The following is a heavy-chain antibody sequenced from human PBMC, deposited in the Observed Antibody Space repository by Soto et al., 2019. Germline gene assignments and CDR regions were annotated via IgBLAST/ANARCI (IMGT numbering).Heavy chain of an antibody. CDR1: GGTFSNCA. CDR3: ARDNDRPQLGGNYYYILDV. V-gene: IGHV1-69*12. CDR2: IRPIFRTP. D-gene: IGHD1-1*01. J-gene: IGHJ6*02. Sequence: QVQLEQCGAEVKKPGSSVKVSCRASGGTFSNCAISWVRQAPGQGVEWMGGIRPIFRTPDYAQKFQGRVTITADESTSTAYMELSGLRSDDTAVYFCARDNDRPQLGGNYYYILDVWGHGTTVTVSS.